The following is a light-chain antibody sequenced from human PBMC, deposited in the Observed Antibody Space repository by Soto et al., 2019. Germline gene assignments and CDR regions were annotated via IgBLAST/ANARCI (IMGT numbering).Light chain of an antibody. Sequence: IVMTQSPDSLAVSLGERATINCKSSQSVLYSSNNKNYLAWYQQKPGQPPKLLIYWASTLESGVPDRFSGSGSGTDFTLTISSLQAEDVAVCYCQQYYSPPDTFGQGTRVEIK. V-gene: IGKV4-1*01. CDR3: QQYYSPPDT. CDR1: QSVLYSSNNKNY. CDR2: WAS. J-gene: IGKJ1*01.